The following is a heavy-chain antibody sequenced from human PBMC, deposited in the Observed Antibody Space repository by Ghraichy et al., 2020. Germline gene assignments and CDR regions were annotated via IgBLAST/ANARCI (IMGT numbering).Heavy chain of an antibody. V-gene: IGHV4-34*01. CDR2: ITHSGST. Sequence: SQTRSLTCSVYGWSFSGYYWSWIRQPPGKGLEWIGEITHSGSTNYNPSLKSRVTISVDTSKNPFSLKLSSLTAADTAVYYCARGHSYGYPYYYYYYYMDVWGKGTTVTVSS. CDR3: ARGHSYGYPYYYYYYYMDV. CDR1: GWSFSGYY. J-gene: IGHJ6*03. D-gene: IGHD5-18*01.